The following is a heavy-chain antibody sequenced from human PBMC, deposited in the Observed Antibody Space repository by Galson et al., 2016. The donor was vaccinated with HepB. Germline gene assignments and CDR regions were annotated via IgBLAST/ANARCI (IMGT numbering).Heavy chain of an antibody. D-gene: IGHD2-8*01. CDR3: VRDPTWCYGMDV. V-gene: IGHV3-30*03. CDR1: GFTFSNYG. Sequence: SLRLSCAASGFTFSNYGMHWVCQAPGKGLEWVALMSHDGNSQYYGDPVRGRFTVSRDISKNPLYLQMNSLSAEDTAVYYCVRDPTWCYGMDVWGQGTTVTVSS. J-gene: IGHJ6*02. CDR2: MSHDGNSQ.